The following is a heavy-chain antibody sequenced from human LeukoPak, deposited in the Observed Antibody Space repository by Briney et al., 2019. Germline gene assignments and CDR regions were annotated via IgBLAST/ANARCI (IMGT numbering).Heavy chain of an antibody. CDR1: GGSISSGSYY. D-gene: IGHD2-2*01. Sequence: SQTLSLTCTVSGGSISSGSYYWTWIRQPAGKGLEWIGRIYISESANYNSSLKSRVTILVDTSKNQFSLKLTSVTAADTAIYYCARSRERICSNPACYGDLQATWGQGILVTVSP. J-gene: IGHJ4*02. CDR2: IYISESA. CDR3: ARSRERICSNPACYGDLQAT. V-gene: IGHV4-61*02.